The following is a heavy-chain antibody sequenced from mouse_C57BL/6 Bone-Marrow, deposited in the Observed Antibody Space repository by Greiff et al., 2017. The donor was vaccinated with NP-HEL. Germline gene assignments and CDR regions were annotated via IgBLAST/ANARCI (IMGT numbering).Heavy chain of an antibody. CDR2: ISSGGDYI. V-gene: IGHV5-9-1*02. J-gene: IGHJ4*01. D-gene: IGHD1-1*01. Sequence: EVKVEESGEGLVKPGGSLKLSCAASGFTFSSYAMSWVRQTPEKRLEWVAYISSGGDYIYYADTVKGRFTISRDNARNTLYLQMSSLKSEDTAMYYCTRCYYYGSSSLWAMDYWGQGTSVTVSS. CDR3: TRCYYYGSSSLWAMDY. CDR1: GFTFSSYA.